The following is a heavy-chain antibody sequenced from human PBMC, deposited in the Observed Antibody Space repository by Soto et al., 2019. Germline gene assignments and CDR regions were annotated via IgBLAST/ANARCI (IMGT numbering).Heavy chain of an antibody. CDR2: VISVSGTP. CDR3: ARGWEDDCASFYDMDV. V-gene: IGHV1-69*06. D-gene: IGHD2-2*01. CDR1: GDNIDNSG. Sequence: LLVQSGAEVKEPGSSVKVSCTASGDNIDNSGISWVRQAPGQTLEWMGGVISVSGTPKYAQKFQARVTIFADNSSTTTYMEVRNLKSEDTGSYYCARGWEDDCASFYDMDVWGQGTTITISS. J-gene: IGHJ6*02.